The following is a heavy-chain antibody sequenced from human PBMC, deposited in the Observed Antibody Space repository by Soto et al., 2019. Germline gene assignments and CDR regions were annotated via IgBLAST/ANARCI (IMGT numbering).Heavy chain of an antibody. D-gene: IGHD5-12*01. CDR3: AREMATITHYYYYGMDV. V-gene: IGHV1-18*04. Sequence: ASVKVSCKASGYTFTSYGISWVRQAPGQGLEWMGWISAYNGNTNYAQKLQGRVTMTTDTSTSTAYMELRSLRSDDTAVYYCAREMATITHYYYYGMDVWGQGTTVTVSS. CDR1: GYTFTSYG. CDR2: ISAYNGNT. J-gene: IGHJ6*02.